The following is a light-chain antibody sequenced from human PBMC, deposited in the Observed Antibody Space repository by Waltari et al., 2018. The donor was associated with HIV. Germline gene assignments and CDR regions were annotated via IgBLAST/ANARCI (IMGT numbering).Light chain of an antibody. J-gene: IGLJ3*02. CDR3: TSHTLTRILL. V-gene: IGLV2-14*01. CDR1: SLDIGLYDF. Sequence: QSALTQPASMSGSPGQSITISCTGSSLDIGLYDFVSWYKHLPHAALQLLIYGVNRRPPGVTSRFSASQSGDVASLTISGLQPEDEADYYCTSHTLTRILLFGGGTRLTVL. CDR2: GVN.